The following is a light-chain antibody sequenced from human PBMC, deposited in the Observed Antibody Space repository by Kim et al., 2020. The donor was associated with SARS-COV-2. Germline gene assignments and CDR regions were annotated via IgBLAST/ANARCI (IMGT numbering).Light chain of an antibody. CDR3: QQYGSSPRT. CDR1: QSVSSSY. V-gene: IGKV3-20*01. J-gene: IGKJ1*01. Sequence: STGKRATIACRASQSVSSSYLAWYQQKPGQAPRLLIYGASSRATGIPDWFSGSRSGTDFTLTISRLEPADFAVYYCQQYGSSPRTFGQGTKVDIK. CDR2: GAS.